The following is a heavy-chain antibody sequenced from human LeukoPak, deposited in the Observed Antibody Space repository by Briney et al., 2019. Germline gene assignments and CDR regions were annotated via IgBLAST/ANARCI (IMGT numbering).Heavy chain of an antibody. J-gene: IGHJ4*02. V-gene: IGHV3-23*01. CDR3: AKRIGGSIAVAPDY. D-gene: IGHD6-19*01. CDR2: ISGSGGST. Sequence: SGGSLRLSCAASGFTFSSYAMSWVRQAPGKGLEWVSAISGSGGSTYYADSVKGRFTISRDNSKNTLYLQMNSLRAEDTAVYYCAKRIGGSIAVAPDYWGQGTLVTASS. CDR1: GFTFSSYA.